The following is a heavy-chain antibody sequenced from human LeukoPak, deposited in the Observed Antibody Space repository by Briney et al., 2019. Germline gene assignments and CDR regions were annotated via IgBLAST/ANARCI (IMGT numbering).Heavy chain of an antibody. V-gene: IGHV4-59*08. CDR3: ATETRAYDFSSSGYFDY. Sequence: PSETLSLTCTVSGGSISSYYWSWIRHPPGKGLEWIGYIYYSGSTNYNPSLKSRVTISVDTSKNQFSLKLSSVTAADTAVYYCATETRAYDFSSSGYFDYWGQGTLVTVSS. CDR2: IYYSGST. J-gene: IGHJ4*02. D-gene: IGHD3-3*01. CDR1: GGSISSYY.